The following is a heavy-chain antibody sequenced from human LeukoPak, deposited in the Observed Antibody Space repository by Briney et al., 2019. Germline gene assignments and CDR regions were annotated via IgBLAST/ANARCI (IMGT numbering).Heavy chain of an antibody. V-gene: IGHV3-48*04. CDR3: ARDGSLVPDYYYYMDV. Sequence: GGSLRLSCAASGFTFSSYSMNWVRQAPGKGLEWVSYISSSSSTIYYADSVKGRFTISRDNAKNSLYLQMNSLRAEDTAVYYCARDGSLVPDYYYYMDVWGKGTTVTVSS. CDR2: ISSSSSTI. D-gene: IGHD6-13*01. J-gene: IGHJ6*03. CDR1: GFTFSSYS.